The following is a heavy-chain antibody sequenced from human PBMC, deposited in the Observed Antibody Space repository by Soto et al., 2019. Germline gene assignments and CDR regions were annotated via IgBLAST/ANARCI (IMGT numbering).Heavy chain of an antibody. CDR1: GFTVSNSY. Sequence: GGSLRLSSSASGFTVSNSYMSRARQAPGKGLEWVSAIYSGGSTYYADSVKGRFTISRDNSRNTLYLQMNSLRAEDTAVYFCARCDGSATYCFFFAYWGQGT. CDR2: IYSGGST. D-gene: IGHD3-10*01. J-gene: IGHJ4*02. CDR3: ARCDGSATYCFFFAY. V-gene: IGHV3-66*01.